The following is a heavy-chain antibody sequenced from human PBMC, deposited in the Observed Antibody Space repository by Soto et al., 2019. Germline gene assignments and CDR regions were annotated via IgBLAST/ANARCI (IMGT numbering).Heavy chain of an antibody. CDR2: IDPSDSYT. V-gene: IGHV5-10-1*01. CDR3: ASIVVVSAAREDY. D-gene: IGHD2-2*01. J-gene: IGHJ4*02. Sequence: GESLKISCKGSGYSFTSYWISWVRQMPGKGLAWMGRIDPSDSYTNYSPSFQGHVTISADKSISTAYLQWSSLKASDTAMYYCASIVVVSAAREDYWGQGTLVTVSS. CDR1: GYSFTSYW.